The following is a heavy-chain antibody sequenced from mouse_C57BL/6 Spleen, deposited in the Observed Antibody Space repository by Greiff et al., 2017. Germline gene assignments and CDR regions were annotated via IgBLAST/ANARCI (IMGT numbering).Heavy chain of an antibody. J-gene: IGHJ4*01. CDR2: ISYDGSN. CDR3: AREGLRQNYAMDY. D-gene: IGHD2-4*01. Sequence: EVKLMESGPGLVKPSQSLSLTCSVTGYSITSGYYWNWIRQFPGNKLEWMGYISYDGSNNYNPSLKNRISITRDTSKNQFFLKLNSVTTEDTATYYCAREGLRQNYAMDYWGQGTSVTVSS. CDR1: GYSITSGYY. V-gene: IGHV3-6*01.